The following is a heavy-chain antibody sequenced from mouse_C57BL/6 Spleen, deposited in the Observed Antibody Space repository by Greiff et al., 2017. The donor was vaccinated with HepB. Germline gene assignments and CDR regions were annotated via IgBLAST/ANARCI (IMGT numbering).Heavy chain of an antibody. CDR2: ISSGGSYT. Sequence: EVKVVESGGDLVKPGGSLKLSCAASGFTFSSYGMSWVRQTPDKRLEWVATISSGGSYTYYPDSVKGRFTISRDNAKNTLYLQMSSLKSEDTAMYYCARHRRNAIDYWGQGTSVTVSS. CDR1: GFTFSSYG. CDR3: ARHRRNAIDY. V-gene: IGHV5-6*01. J-gene: IGHJ4*01.